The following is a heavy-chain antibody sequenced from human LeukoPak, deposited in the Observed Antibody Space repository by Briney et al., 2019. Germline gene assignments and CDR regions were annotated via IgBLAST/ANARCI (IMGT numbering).Heavy chain of an antibody. Sequence: PGGSLRLSCAAPGFTFSDYSMHWVRQAPGKGLEWVSYIGISSSSISYADSVKGRFTSSRDDAENSLYLQMNSLRAGDTAVYYCAREGLPDAFDIWGQGTMVTVSS. CDR2: IGISSSSI. V-gene: IGHV3-48*01. CDR3: AREGLPDAFDI. D-gene: IGHD3/OR15-3a*01. CDR1: GFTFSDYS. J-gene: IGHJ3*02.